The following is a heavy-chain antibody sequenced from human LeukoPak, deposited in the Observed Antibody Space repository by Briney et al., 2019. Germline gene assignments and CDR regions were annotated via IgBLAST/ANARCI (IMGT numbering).Heavy chain of an antibody. CDR1: GGSISSYY. V-gene: IGHV4-59*08. D-gene: IGHD5-18*01. CDR3: SRFNTATQYYFDS. J-gene: IGHJ4*02. CDR2: IYYSGST. Sequence: SETLSLTYTVSGGSISSYYWSWIRQPPGKGLEWIGCIYYSGSTNYNPSLKSRVTISVDTSKNQFSLKLSSVTAADTAVYYCSRFNTATQYYFDSWGQGTLVTVSS.